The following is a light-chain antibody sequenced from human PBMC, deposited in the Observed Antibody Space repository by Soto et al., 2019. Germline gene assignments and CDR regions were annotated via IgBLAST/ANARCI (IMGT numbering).Light chain of an antibody. CDR2: KVS. V-gene: IGKV2-30*01. CDR3: MQGTHWPPIT. CDR1: QSLVYSDGNIN. Sequence: DVVLTQSPLSLPVTLGQPASISCRSTQSLVYSDGNINLNWFQQRPGQSPRRLIYKVSNRDSGVPDRFSGSGSGTDFTLKISRVEAEDVGVYYCMQGTHWPPITFGQGTRLEIK. J-gene: IGKJ5*01.